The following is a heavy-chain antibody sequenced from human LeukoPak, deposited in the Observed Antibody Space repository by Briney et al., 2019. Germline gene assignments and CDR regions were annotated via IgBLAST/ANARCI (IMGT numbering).Heavy chain of an antibody. J-gene: IGHJ4*02. D-gene: IGHD1-26*01. CDR3: ARESRYSPCDY. CDR1: GGSVSSGSYY. V-gene: IGHV4-61*01. CDR2: IYYSGST. Sequence: SETLSLTCTVSGGSVSSGSYYWSWIRQPPGKGLVWIGYIYYSGSTNYDPSLESRVTISVDTSKNQFSLKLSSVTAADTAVYYCARESRYSPCDYWGQGTLVTVSS.